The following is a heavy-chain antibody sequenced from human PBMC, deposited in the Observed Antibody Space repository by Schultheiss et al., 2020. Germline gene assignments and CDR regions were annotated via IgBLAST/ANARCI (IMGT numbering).Heavy chain of an antibody. J-gene: IGHJ6*02. CDR3: ARDRYYSNYASVYYYGMDV. CDR1: GFTFSSYA. Sequence: GESLKISCAASGFTFSSYAMSWVRQAPGKGLEWVSSISSSSSYIYYADSVKGRFTISRDNAKNSLYLQMNSLRAEDTAVYYCARDRYYSNYASVYYYGMDVWGQGTTGTVSS. D-gene: IGHD4-11*01. CDR2: ISSSSSYI. V-gene: IGHV3-21*04.